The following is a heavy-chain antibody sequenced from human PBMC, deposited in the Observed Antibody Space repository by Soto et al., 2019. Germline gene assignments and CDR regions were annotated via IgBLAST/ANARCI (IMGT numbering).Heavy chain of an antibody. Sequence: GGSLRLSCAASGFTFSSCAMGWVRQAPGKGLEWVSDIIDSGRDTYYADAVKGRFTISRDNSKSTLYLQMNSLRAEVTAVYYCGKGRSYYYYYGVDVWGQGTTVTVSS. CDR2: IIDSGRDT. J-gene: IGHJ6*02. D-gene: IGHD1-26*01. CDR3: GKGRSYYYYYGVDV. V-gene: IGHV3-23*01. CDR1: GFTFSSCA.